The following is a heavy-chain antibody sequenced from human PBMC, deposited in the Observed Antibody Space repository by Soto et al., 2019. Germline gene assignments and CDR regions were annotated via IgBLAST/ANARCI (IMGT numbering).Heavy chain of an antibody. J-gene: IGHJ4*02. V-gene: IGHV1-3*04. CDR1: GYTFTNYV. CDR3: AREGEVGGFDGDY. D-gene: IGHD5-12*01. Sequence: QVQLVQSEAEVRKPGASVKVSCKASGYTFTNYVIHWVRQAPGQRLEWMGWINTSGDTRYSQNFQDRVTISRDTSANTGYVELSCLRSEDTAVYFFAREGEVGGFDGDYWGQGTLVSVSS. CDR2: INTSGDT.